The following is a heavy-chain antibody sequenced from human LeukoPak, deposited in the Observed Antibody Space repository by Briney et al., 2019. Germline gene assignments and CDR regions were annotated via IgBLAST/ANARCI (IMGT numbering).Heavy chain of an antibody. CDR3: ARRGYSGSYPGAFDI. CDR2: LYYSGST. Sequence: KPGGSLRLSCVASGFTFSSCAMSWVRQAPGKGLEWIGSLYYSGSTYYNPSLKSRVTISVDTSKNQFSLKLSSVTAADTAVYYCARRGYSGSYPGAFDIWGQGTMVTVSS. D-gene: IGHD1-26*01. CDR1: GFTFSSCA. V-gene: IGHV4-30-2*03. J-gene: IGHJ3*02.